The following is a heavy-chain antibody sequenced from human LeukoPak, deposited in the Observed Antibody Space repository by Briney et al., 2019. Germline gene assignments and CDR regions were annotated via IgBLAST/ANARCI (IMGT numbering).Heavy chain of an antibody. V-gene: IGHV1-8*01. D-gene: IGHD5-24*01. CDR1: GYTFTSYD. J-gene: IGHJ6*03. Sequence: ASVKVSCKASGYTFTSYDINWVRQATGQGLEWMGWMNPNSGNTGYAQKFQGRVTMTRNTSISTAYMEPSSLRSEDTAVYYCARALQLLVGDYYYMDVWGKGNTVTVSS. CDR3: ARALQLLVGDYYYMDV. CDR2: MNPNSGNT.